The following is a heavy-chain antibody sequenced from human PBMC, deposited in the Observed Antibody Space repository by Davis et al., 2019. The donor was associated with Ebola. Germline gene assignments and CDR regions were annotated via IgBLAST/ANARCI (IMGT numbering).Heavy chain of an antibody. D-gene: IGHD6-13*01. CDR1: GYTFTGYY. Sequence: AASVKVSCKASGYTFTGYYMHWVRQAPGQGLEWMGGIIPIFGTANYAQKFQGRVTITADKSTSTAYMELSSLRSEDTAVYYCARNSLQQLVPLRYYGMDVWGQGTTVTVSS. J-gene: IGHJ6*02. V-gene: IGHV1-69*06. CDR2: IIPIFGTA. CDR3: ARNSLQQLVPLRYYGMDV.